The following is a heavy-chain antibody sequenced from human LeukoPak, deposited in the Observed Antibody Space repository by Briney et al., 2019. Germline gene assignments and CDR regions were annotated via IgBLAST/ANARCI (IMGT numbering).Heavy chain of an antibody. Sequence: GGSLRLSCAASGFTFSSYAMSWVRQAPGKGLEWVSAISGSGGSTYYADSVKGRFTISRDNSKNTLYLQMNSLRAEDTAVYYCVWLDGPGDYYYGMDVWGQGTTVTVSS. J-gene: IGHJ6*02. V-gene: IGHV3-23*01. CDR3: VWLDGPGDYYYGMDV. CDR2: ISGSGGST. CDR1: GFTFSSYA. D-gene: IGHD6-19*01.